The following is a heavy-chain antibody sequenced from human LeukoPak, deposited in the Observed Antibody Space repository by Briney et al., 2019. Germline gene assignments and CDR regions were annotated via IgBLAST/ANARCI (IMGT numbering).Heavy chain of an antibody. J-gene: IGHJ6*02. Sequence: ASVKVSCKASGYTFNSYSISWARQAPGQGLEWMGWFNTYNGNTNYAQNLQGRVTMTTDTSTSTAYMELRSPRSDDTAVYYCARVIYGMDVWGQGTTVTVSS. CDR3: ARVIYGMDV. CDR1: GYTFNSYS. V-gene: IGHV1-18*01. CDR2: FNTYNGNT.